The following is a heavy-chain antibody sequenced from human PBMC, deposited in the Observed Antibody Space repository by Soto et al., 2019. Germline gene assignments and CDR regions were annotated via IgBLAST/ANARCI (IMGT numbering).Heavy chain of an antibody. CDR3: ARDGRITMVRGVIIRPYYYYCMDV. V-gene: IGHV3-64*01. CDR1: GFTFSSYA. Sequence: GGSLRLSCAASGFTFSSYAMHWVRQAPGKGLEYVSAISSNGGSTYYANSVKGRFTISRDNSKNTLYLQMGSLRAEDMAVYYCARDGRITMVRGVIIRPYYYYCMDVWGKGTTVTVSS. D-gene: IGHD3-10*01. J-gene: IGHJ6*03. CDR2: ISSNGGST.